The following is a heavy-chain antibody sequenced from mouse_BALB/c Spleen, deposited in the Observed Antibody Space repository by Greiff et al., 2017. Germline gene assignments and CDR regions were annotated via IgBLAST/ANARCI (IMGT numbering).Heavy chain of an antibody. CDR2: IYPGNSDT. D-gene: IGHD4-1*01. J-gene: IGHJ3*01. CDR1: GYSFTSYW. V-gene: IGHV1-5*01. Sequence: VQLQQSGTVLARPGASVKMSCKASGYSFTSYWMHWVKQRPGQGLEWIGAIYPGNSDTSYNQKFKGKAKLTAVTSASTAYMELSSLTNEDSAVYYCTTELGRGGFAYWGQGTLVTVSA. CDR3: TTELGRGGFAY.